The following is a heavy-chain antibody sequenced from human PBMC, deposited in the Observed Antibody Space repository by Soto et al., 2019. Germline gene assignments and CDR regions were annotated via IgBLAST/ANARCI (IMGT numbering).Heavy chain of an antibody. CDR1: GGSFSGYY. J-gene: IGHJ6*02. CDR3: ARLISGSPPRGVMDV. CDR2: INHSGST. D-gene: IGHD2-8*02. V-gene: IGHV4-34*01. Sequence: QVQLQQWGAGLLKPSETLSLTCAVYGGSFSGYYWSWIRQPPGKGLEWIGEINHSGSTNYNPSLKIRVTISVDTSKNQFSLKLSSVTAADTAVYYCARLISGSPPRGVMDVWGQGTTVTVSS.